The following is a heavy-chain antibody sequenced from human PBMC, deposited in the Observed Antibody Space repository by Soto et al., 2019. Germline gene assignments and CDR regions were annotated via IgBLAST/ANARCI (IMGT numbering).Heavy chain of an antibody. Sequence: QVQLVESGGGVVPPGTSLRLSCSASGFTLSGVDMHWVRPAPGKGLEWVAVMSYDGRNQYYADSVKGRFTVSRDSSKSTLYLQMNSLRTEDAAVYYCAKGGWYTSSSRSDCWGQGTLVTVSS. CDR1: GFTLSGVD. CDR3: AKGGWYTSSSRSDC. J-gene: IGHJ4*02. V-gene: IGHV3-30*18. D-gene: IGHD6-6*01. CDR2: MSYDGRNQ.